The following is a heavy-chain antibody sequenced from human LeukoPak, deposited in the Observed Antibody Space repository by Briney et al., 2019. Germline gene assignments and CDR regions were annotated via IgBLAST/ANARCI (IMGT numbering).Heavy chain of an antibody. CDR3: ARGNSSSWYSHYYYYMDV. V-gene: IGHV3-30*04. CDR1: GFTFSSYA. J-gene: IGHJ6*03. Sequence: GGSLRLSCAASGFTFSSYAMHWVRQAPGKGLEWVAVISYDGSNKKYGDSVKGRFTISRDNSKNTLDLQMNSLRAEDTAVYYCARGNSSSWYSHYYYYMDVWGKGTTVTVSS. CDR2: ISYDGSNK. D-gene: IGHD6-13*01.